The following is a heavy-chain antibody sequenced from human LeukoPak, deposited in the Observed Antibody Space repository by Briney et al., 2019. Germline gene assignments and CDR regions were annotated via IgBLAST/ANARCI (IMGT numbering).Heavy chain of an antibody. J-gene: IGHJ5*02. V-gene: IGHV4-39*01. CDR1: GGSISDINYY. D-gene: IGHD2-2*01. CDR3: ARHINRPASDFNWFDP. CDR2: IYYNGRT. Sequence: NPSETLSLTCTVSGGSISDINYYWGWIRQPPGKGLEWIGSIYYNGRTYYSPSLKSRVTISIDTSKNQFSLKLNSVTAADTTIYYCARHINRPASDFNWFDPWGQGTLVTVSS.